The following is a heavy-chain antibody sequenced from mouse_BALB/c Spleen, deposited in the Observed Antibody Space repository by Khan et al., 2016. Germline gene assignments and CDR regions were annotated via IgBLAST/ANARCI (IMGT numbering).Heavy chain of an antibody. V-gene: IGHV1-87*01. CDR1: GYTFTSYW. D-gene: IGHD1-1*01. CDR2: IYPGDGDT. Sequence: QVRLQQSGAELARPGASVKLSCKASGYTFTSYWMQWVKQRPGQGLEWIGAIYPGDGDTRYTQKFKGKATLTADKSSSTAYMQLSSLASEDSGVYCCAGYCGSSYDYFGYWGQGTTLTVSS. J-gene: IGHJ2*01. CDR3: AGYCGSSYDYFGY.